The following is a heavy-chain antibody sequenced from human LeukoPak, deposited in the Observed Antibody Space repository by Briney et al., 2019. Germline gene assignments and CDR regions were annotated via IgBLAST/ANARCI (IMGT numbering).Heavy chain of an antibody. CDR2: ISRSGNP. CDR1: GFSIGSGYH. Sequence: PSETLSLXCAVSGFSIGSGYHWGWVRQSPGTGLQWIGSISRSGNPYYNPSLMSRVTISIDTSGNQFSLRLSSVTAADTAVYYCARHLAAAGASYLDSWGRGTLLTVSS. V-gene: IGHV4-38-2*01. J-gene: IGHJ4*02. CDR3: ARHLAAAGASYLDS. D-gene: IGHD6-13*01.